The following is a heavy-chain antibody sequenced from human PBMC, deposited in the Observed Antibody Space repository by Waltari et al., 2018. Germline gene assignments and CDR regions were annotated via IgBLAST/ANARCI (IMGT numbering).Heavy chain of an antibody. Sequence: QVQLVQSGAEVKKPGSSVKVSCKASGGTFSRYAISWVRQAHGQGLEWMGGIIPIFGTANYAQKFQGRVTITADESTSTAYMELSSLRSEDTAVYYCARSSRQWLGLFDYWGQGTLVTVSS. CDR2: IIPIFGTA. V-gene: IGHV1-69*12. CDR1: GGTFSRYA. CDR3: ARSSRQWLGLFDY. D-gene: IGHD6-19*01. J-gene: IGHJ4*02.